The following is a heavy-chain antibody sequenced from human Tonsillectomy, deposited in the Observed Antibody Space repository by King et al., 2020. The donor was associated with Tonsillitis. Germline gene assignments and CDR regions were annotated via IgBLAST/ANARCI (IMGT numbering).Heavy chain of an antibody. D-gene: IGHD4-17*01. J-gene: IGHJ6*02. CDR2: FDPEDGET. CDR3: ATDSRFNSVTTGFLYYYGMDV. V-gene: IGHV1-24*01. CDR1: GYTLTELS. Sequence: QLVQSGAEVKKPGASVKVSCKVSGYTLTELSMHWVRQAPGKGLEWMGGFDPEDGETIYAQTFQDRVTMTEDTSTDTAYMELSSLRSEDTAVYYCATDSRFNSVTTGFLYYYGMDVWGQGTTVTVSS.